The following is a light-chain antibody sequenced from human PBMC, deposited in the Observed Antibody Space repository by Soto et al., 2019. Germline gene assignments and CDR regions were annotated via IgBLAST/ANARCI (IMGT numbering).Light chain of an antibody. CDR3: QQYNNWPA. CDR1: QSVSSN. V-gene: IGKV3-15*01. J-gene: IGKJ3*01. Sequence: EIAMPQSPANLSVSPGASATLSCRASQSVSSNLAWDQQKPGQAPRLLIYGASTRATGIPARIIGSGSGTEFTLPISSLQSEDFAVYDCQQYNNWPAFGPGTKVDIK. CDR2: GAS.